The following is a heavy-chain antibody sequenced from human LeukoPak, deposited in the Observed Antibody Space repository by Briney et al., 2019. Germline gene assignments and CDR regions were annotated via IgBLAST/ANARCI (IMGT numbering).Heavy chain of an antibody. CDR1: GASISSYY. CDR3: ARQYYYYSIDS. D-gene: IGHD3-22*01. V-gene: IGHV4-59*08. J-gene: IGHJ4*02. Sequence: SETLSLTCTVSGASISSYYWSWIRQPPGKGVEWIGYIHYSEGTRYNPSLKSRVTISVDTSRNQFSLNLSSVTAADTAVYYCARQYYYYSIDSWGQGTLVTVSS. CDR2: IHYSEGT.